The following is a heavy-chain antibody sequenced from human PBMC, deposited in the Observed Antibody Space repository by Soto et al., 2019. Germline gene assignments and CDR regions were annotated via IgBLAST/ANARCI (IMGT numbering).Heavy chain of an antibody. CDR3: ASGGIEAAGTCDY. CDR1: GYTFTDNW. Sequence: GESLKISCEASGYTFTDNWIAWVRQMPGKGLEWMGIIFPADSDARYSPSLQGQVTFSADKSISTAYLQWSSLKASDTAMYYCASGGIEAAGTCDYWGQGTLVTVSS. CDR2: IFPADSDA. V-gene: IGHV5-51*01. D-gene: IGHD6-13*01. J-gene: IGHJ4*02.